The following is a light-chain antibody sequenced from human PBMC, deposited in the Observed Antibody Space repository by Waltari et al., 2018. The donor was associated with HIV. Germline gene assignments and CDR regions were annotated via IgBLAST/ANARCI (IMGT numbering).Light chain of an antibody. J-gene: IGKJ2*03. CDR2: GVS. V-gene: IGKV3-15*01. CDR1: QNVGSH. CDR3: LQYDHWPPYS. Sequence: EVVVTQSPATLSVSPGERVTLSCRASQNVGSHFAWYQQKPGQAPRLLVYGVSTRAIGIPSRFSGSGSGTEFTLTISSLQSEDFAVYYCLQYDHWPPYSFGQGTKLDIK.